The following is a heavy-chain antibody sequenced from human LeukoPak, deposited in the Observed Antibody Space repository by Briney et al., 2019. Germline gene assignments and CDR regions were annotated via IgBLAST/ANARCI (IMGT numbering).Heavy chain of an antibody. CDR2: ISSSSSTI. V-gene: IGHV3-48*01. Sequence: GGSLRLSCAASGFTFSSYSMNWVRQAPGKGLEWVSYISSSSSTIYYADSVKGRFTISRNNSKNTLYLQMNSLRAEDTAVYYCAKEVRDIVVVPAAIPKSPFDYWGQGTLVTVSS. D-gene: IGHD2-2*02. CDR3: AKEVRDIVVVPAAIPKSPFDY. CDR1: GFTFSSYS. J-gene: IGHJ4*02.